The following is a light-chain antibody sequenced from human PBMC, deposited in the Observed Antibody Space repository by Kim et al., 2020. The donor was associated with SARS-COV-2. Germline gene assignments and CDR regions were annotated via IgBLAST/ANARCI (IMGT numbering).Light chain of an antibody. Sequence: SASLGDRVTIPCRASQSISTFLNWYQQTPGKAPRLLIYDASSLQPGVPSRFSGSGSGTDFTLTISSLRREDFATYYCQQSHSFPRTFGQGTKLEI. J-gene: IGKJ2*02. CDR3: QQSHSFPRT. CDR2: DAS. V-gene: IGKV1-39*01. CDR1: QSISTF.